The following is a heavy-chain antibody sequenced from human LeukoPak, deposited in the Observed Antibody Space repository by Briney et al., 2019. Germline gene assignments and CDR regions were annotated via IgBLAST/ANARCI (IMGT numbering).Heavy chain of an antibody. J-gene: IGHJ4*02. CDR2: ISGSGGST. D-gene: IGHD3-3*01. CDR1: GFTFSSYA. Sequence: GGSLRLSCAASGFTFSSYAMSWVRQAPGKGLEWVSAISGSGGSTYYADSVKGRFTISRDNAKNSLYLQMNSLRAEDTAVYHCARDFWSSYYRHWGQGTLVTVSS. V-gene: IGHV3-23*01. CDR3: ARDFWSSYYRH.